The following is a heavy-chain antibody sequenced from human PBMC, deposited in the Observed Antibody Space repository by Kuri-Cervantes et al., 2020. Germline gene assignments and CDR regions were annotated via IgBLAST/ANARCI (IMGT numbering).Heavy chain of an antibody. CDR2: ISYDGSNK. CDR1: GFTFSSYA. Sequence: GGSLRLSCAASGFTFSSYAMHWVRQAPGKGLEWVAVISYDGSNKYYADSVKGRFTISRDNSKSTLYLQMNSLRAEDTAVYYCAKGPGTTVYYYYYMDVWGKGTTVTVSS. D-gene: IGHD1-1*01. CDR3: AKGPGTTVYYYYYMDV. J-gene: IGHJ6*03. V-gene: IGHV3-30*07.